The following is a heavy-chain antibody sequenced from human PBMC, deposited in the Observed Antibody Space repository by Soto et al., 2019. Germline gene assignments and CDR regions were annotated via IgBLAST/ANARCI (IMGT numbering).Heavy chain of an antibody. J-gene: IGHJ3*02. Sequence: GGSLRLSCAASGFTFSSYIMNWVRQSPGKGLEWVPSISSSSYIYYADSVKGRFTISRDNAKNSLYLQMNSLRAEDTAVYYCASSDCTNGVCYDGALDIWGQGTMVTVSS. CDR1: GFTFSSYI. CDR3: ASSDCTNGVCYDGALDI. CDR2: ISSSSYI. D-gene: IGHD2-8*01. V-gene: IGHV3-21*01.